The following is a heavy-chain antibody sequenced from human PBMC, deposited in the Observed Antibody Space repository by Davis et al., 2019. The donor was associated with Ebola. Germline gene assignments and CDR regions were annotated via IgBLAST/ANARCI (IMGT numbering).Heavy chain of an antibody. CDR3: ARGPPQGPIAVAGKWFDY. CDR1: GGTFSSYA. Sequence: SVKVSCKASGGTFSSYAISWVRQAPGQGLEWMGRIIPILGIANYAQKFQGRVTITADKSTSTAYMELSSLRSEDTAVYYCARGPPQGPIAVAGKWFDYWGQGTLVTVSS. V-gene: IGHV1-69*04. CDR2: IIPILGIA. D-gene: IGHD6-19*01. J-gene: IGHJ4*02.